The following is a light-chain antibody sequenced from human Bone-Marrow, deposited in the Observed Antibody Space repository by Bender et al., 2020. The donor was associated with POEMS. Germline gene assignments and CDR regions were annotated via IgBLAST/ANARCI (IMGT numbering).Light chain of an antibody. CDR1: ASDRGTTP. CDR3: VGWDDALDGWI. CDR2: NSD. Sequence: QSVLTQPPSASATPGQRVTISCSRSASDRGTTPINWYQHLPGTAPKLIIYNSDQRPSGVPDRFSGSMSGTSAFLDISGPHSEDEADYYCVGWDDALDGWIFGGGSKRTVL. J-gene: IGLJ2*01. V-gene: IGLV1-44*01.